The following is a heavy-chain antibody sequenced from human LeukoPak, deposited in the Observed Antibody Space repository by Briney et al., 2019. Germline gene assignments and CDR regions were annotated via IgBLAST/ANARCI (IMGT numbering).Heavy chain of an antibody. D-gene: IGHD6-13*01. CDR3: ARGRRAAAGTDY. J-gene: IGHJ4*02. CDR2: MNPNSGNT. CDR1: GYTFTSYD. Sequence: ASVKVSCKASGYTFTSYDINWVRQATGQGLGWMGWMNPNSGNTGYAQKFQGRVTITRNTSISTAYMELSSLRSEDTAVYYCARGRRAAAGTDYWGQGTLVTVSS. V-gene: IGHV1-8*03.